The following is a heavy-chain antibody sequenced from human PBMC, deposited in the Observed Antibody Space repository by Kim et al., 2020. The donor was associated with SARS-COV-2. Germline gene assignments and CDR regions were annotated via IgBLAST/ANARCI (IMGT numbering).Heavy chain of an antibody. CDR1: GDVLTRFS. D-gene: IGHD2-8*01. CDR3: ARPPGRPEMVGMDV. J-gene: IGHJ6*02. Sequence: SVKVSCKASGDVLTRFSINWVRQAPGQGLEWMGEIIPILDTTHYAQKFQGRVTIIADTSTRTTHMELRGLRIDDTAMYYCARPPGRPEMVGMDVWGQGTTVIVS. CDR2: IIPILDTT. V-gene: IGHV1-69*10.